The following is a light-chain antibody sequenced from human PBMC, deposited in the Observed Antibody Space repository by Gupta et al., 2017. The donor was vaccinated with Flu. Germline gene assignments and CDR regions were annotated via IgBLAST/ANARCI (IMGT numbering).Light chain of an antibody. J-gene: IGKJ3*01. Sequence: EIVLTQSPGTLSLSPGERATLSCRASQSVSSSYLAWYQQKPGQAPRLLIYGASSRATGIPDRFSGSGSGTDFTLTISSLEPEDFAVYYCQQDSSSPLTFGHGTKVDIK. CDR2: GAS. CDR1: QSVSSSY. CDR3: QQDSSSPLT. V-gene: IGKV3-20*01.